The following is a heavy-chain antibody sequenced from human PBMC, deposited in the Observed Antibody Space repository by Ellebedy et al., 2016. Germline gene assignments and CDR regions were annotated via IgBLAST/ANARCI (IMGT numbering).Heavy chain of an antibody. CDR3: TKAVVLGEVYFDY. Sequence: GGSLRLSCASSGFIFSKFPMHWVRQAPGKGLGWVAVISYDGNNKYYTDSVKGRFTISRDNSKNTLFLQMDSLRAEDTAVYYCTKAVVLGEVYFDYWGQGTLVTVSS. D-gene: IGHD3-16*01. CDR1: GFIFSKFP. V-gene: IGHV3-30-3*01. CDR2: ISYDGNNK. J-gene: IGHJ4*02.